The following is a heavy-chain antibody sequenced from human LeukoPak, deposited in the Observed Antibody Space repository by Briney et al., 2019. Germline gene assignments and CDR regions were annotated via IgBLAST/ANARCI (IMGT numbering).Heavy chain of an antibody. CDR2: ISTYNGDT. CDR3: ARDPTNTGGRYVYFDY. V-gene: IGHV1-18*01. CDR1: GYSFKHHA. Sequence: GASVKVSFKASGYSFKHHAISWVRRVPGQGLECIGWISTYNGDTNYAQRFQGRDTMTTDTSTHTAYMELRSLRSDDTAVYYCARDPTNTGGRYVYFDYWGQGTLVTVSS. D-gene: IGHD2-8*02. J-gene: IGHJ4*02.